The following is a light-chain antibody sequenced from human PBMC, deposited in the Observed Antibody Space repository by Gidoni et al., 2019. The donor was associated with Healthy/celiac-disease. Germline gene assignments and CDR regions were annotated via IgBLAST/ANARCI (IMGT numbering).Light chain of an antibody. J-gene: IGKJ4*01. Sequence: DIQMTQSPSSLSASVGDRVTITCQASQDISNYLNWYQQKPGKAPKLLIYDASNLETGVPSRFSGGGSGTDFTFTISSLQPEDIATYYCQQYDNLPLFXGXTKVEIK. CDR2: DAS. CDR1: QDISNY. CDR3: QQYDNLPL. V-gene: IGKV1-33*01.